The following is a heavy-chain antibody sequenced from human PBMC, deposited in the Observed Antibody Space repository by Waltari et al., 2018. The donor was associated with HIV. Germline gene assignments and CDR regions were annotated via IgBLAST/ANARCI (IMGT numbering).Heavy chain of an antibody. D-gene: IGHD2-15*01. V-gene: IGHV4-61*02. CDR1: GGSISSGSYY. Sequence: QVQLQESGPGLVKPSQTLSLTCTVSGGSISSGSYYWSWIRQPAGKGLEWIGRISTSGSTNYNPSLKSRVTISVDTSKNQFSLKLSSVTAADTAVYYCARYYCSGGSCSDYWGQGTLVTVSS. CDR2: ISTSGST. CDR3: ARYYCSGGSCSDY. J-gene: IGHJ4*02.